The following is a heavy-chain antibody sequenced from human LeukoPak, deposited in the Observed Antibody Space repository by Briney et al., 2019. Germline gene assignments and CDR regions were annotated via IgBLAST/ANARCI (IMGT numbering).Heavy chain of an antibody. D-gene: IGHD3-3*01. CDR1: GGSISSSSYS. CDR2: IYCSGTT. CDR3: ARLRFDFWSGYTHPYFDY. Sequence: SETLSLTCTVSGGSISSSSYSWGWIRQPPGKGLEWIGSIYCSGTTYYNPSLKSRVTISVDTSKIQFSLKLSSVAATDTAVYLCARLRFDFWSGYTHPYFDYWGQGTLVTVSS. V-gene: IGHV4-39*01. J-gene: IGHJ4*02.